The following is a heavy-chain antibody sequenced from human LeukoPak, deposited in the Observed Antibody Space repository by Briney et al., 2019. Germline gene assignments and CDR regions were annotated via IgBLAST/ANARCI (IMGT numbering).Heavy chain of an antibody. CDR1: GFTFSSYS. J-gene: IGHJ4*02. Sequence: PGGSLRLSCAASGFTFSSYSMNWVRQAPGKGLEWVSYISSSSSTIYYADSVKGRFTISRDNAKNSLYQQMNSLRDEDTAVYYCARQLGITMVRGVINLGYWGQGTLVTVSS. CDR2: ISSSSSTI. CDR3: ARQLGITMVRGVINLGY. V-gene: IGHV3-48*02. D-gene: IGHD3-10*01.